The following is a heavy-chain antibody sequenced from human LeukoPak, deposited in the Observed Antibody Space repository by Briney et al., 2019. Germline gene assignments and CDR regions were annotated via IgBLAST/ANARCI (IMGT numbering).Heavy chain of an antibody. CDR2: IRYDGTDK. CDR1: GFTFSSFG. D-gene: IGHD2-21*01. Sequence: GGSLRLSCAASGFTFSSFGMHWVRQAPGKGLERVAFIRYDGTDKYYADSVKGRFTISRDNSKNTLYLQMNSLRPEDTAVYYCAPRVVVITAPFDYWGQGTLVTVSP. V-gene: IGHV3-30*02. CDR3: APRVVVITAPFDY. J-gene: IGHJ4*02.